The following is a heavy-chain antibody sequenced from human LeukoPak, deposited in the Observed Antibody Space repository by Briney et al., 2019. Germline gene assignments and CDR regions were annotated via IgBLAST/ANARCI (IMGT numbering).Heavy chain of an antibody. J-gene: IGHJ5*02. CDR1: GFTFSSYA. V-gene: IGHV3-20*04. CDR3: ARDPYSGSYYGGSWFDP. CDR2: INWNGGST. Sequence: GGSLRLSCAASGFTFSSYAMSWVRQAPGKGLEWVSGINWNGGSTGYADSVKGRFTISRDNAKNSLYLQMNSLRAEDTALYYCARDPYSGSYYGGSWFDPWGQGTLVTVSS. D-gene: IGHD1-26*01.